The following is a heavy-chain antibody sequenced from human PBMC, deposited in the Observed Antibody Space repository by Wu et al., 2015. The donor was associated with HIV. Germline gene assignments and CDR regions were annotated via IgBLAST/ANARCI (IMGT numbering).Heavy chain of an antibody. D-gene: IGHD3-3*01. CDR1: GYDFDDYG. J-gene: IGHJ4*01. Sequence: QIHLVQSGREVKKTGASMKLSCKTSGYDFDDYGIIWVRQAPGQGLEWMGWISDYNRNKKYGEKFRDRIMMNIDTITDTAYMELRSLRVDDTAVYYCARGVYYAESGFFD. V-gene: IGHV1-18*01. CDR3: ARGVYYAESGFFD. CDR2: ISDYNRNK.